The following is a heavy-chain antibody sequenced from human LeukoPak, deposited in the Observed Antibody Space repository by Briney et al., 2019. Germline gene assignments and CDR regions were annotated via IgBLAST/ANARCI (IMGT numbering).Heavy chain of an antibody. J-gene: IGHJ4*02. Sequence: PSETLSLTCTVSGGSISSYYWSWIRQPPGKGLEWIGYIYYSGSTNYNPSLKSRVTISVKTSKNQFSLKLSSVTAADTAVYYCAREGGVGATHYWGQGTLVTVSS. CDR3: AREGGVGATHY. CDR2: IYYSGST. CDR1: GGSISSYY. V-gene: IGHV4-59*01. D-gene: IGHD1-26*01.